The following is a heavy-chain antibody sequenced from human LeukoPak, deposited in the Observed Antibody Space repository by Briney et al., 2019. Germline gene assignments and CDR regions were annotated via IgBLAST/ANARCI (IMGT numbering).Heavy chain of an antibody. CDR1: GGSFSGYY. CDR3: ARFFFRRVEPDY. D-gene: IGHD6-13*01. V-gene: IGHV4-34*01. Sequence: SETLSLTCAVYGGSFSGYYWSWIRQPPGKGLEWIGEINHSGSTNYNPSLKSRVTISVDTSKNQFSLKLSSVTAADTAVYYCARFFFRRVEPDYWGQGSLVTVSS. CDR2: INHSGST. J-gene: IGHJ4*02.